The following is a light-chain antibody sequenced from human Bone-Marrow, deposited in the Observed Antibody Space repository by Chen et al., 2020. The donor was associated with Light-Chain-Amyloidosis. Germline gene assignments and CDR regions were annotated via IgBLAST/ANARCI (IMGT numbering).Light chain of an antibody. CDR2: IDT. CDR3: RSADSSRPYELF. J-gene: IGLJ2*01. Sequence: SYELTQPPSVSVCPGQTARITCSGDDLPTKYAYWYQQKPGQAPVQVIHIDTERPSGISVRFSGSSSAPTATLTISGVQAEHETAYNCRSADSSRPYELFFRGRTKLPVL. V-gene: IGLV3-25*03. CDR1: DLPTKY.